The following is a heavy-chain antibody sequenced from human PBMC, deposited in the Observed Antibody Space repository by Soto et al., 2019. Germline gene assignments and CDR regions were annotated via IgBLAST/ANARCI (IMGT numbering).Heavy chain of an antibody. V-gene: IGHV3-23*01. J-gene: IGHJ3*02. CDR3: AKVPMIVAVRGAFDI. CDR2: ISGSGGST. CDR1: GFTFSSYA. D-gene: IGHD3-22*01. Sequence: GGSLRLSXAASGFTFSSYAMSWFRQAPGKGLEGVSAISGSGGSTYYADSVKGRFTISRDNSKNTLYLQMNSLRAEDTAVYYCAKVPMIVAVRGAFDIWGQGTMVTVSS.